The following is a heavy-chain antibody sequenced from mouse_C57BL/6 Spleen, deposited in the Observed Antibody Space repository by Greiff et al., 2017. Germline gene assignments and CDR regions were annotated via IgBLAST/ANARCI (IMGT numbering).Heavy chain of an antibody. CDR3: ARGDDAMDY. CDR2: IDPSDSYT. D-gene: IGHD2-12*01. J-gene: IGHJ4*01. V-gene: IGHV1-59*01. Sequence: VQLQQPGAELVRPGPSVKLSCKASGYTFTSYWMHWVKQRPGQGLEWIGVIDPSDSYTNYNQKFKGKATLTVDTSSSTAYMQLSSLTSEDSAVYYCARGDDAMDYWGQGTSVTVSS. CDR1: GYTFTSYW.